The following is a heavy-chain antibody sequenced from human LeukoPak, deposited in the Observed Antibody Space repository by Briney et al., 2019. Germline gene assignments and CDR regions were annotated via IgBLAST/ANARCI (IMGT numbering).Heavy chain of an antibody. CDR2: MNPNSGNT. CDR1: GYTFTSYD. J-gene: IGHJ4*02. V-gene: IGHV1-8*01. D-gene: IGHD3-22*01. Sequence: GASVTVSCKASGYTFTSYDINWVRQATGQGLEWLGWMNPNSGNTGYAQKFQGRVTMTRNTSISTAYMELSSLRSEDTAVYYCARGLSGYYYDSSGYYGYWGQGTLVTVSS. CDR3: ARGLSGYYYDSSGYYGY.